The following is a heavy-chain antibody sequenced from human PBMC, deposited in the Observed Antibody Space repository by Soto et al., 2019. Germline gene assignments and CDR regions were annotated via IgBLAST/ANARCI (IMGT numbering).Heavy chain of an antibody. V-gene: IGHV4-34*01. CDR2: INHSGST. Sequence: QVQLQQWGAGLLKPSETLSLTCAVYGGSFSGYYWSWIRQPPGKGLEWIGEINHSGSTNYNPSLKSRVTISVDTSKHQFSLKLSSVTAADTAVYYCARGRRGILTGYPFDYWGQGTLVTVSS. J-gene: IGHJ4*02. CDR1: GGSFSGYY. CDR3: ARGRRGILTGYPFDY. D-gene: IGHD3-9*01.